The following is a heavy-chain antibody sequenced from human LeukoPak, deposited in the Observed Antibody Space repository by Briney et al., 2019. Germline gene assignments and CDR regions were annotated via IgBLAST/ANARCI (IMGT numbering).Heavy chain of an antibody. J-gene: IGHJ4*02. V-gene: IGHV3-74*01. CDR1: GFTFSSYW. CDR3: ASGGVGYGDYNYYFDY. CDR2: IKSDGSST. D-gene: IGHD4-17*01. Sequence: PGGSLRLSCAASGFTFSSYWMHWVRQAPGKGLVWVSRIKSDGSSTSYGDSVNGRFTISRDNAKNSLYLQMNSLRAEDTAVYYCASGGVGYGDYNYYFDYWGQGTLVTVSS.